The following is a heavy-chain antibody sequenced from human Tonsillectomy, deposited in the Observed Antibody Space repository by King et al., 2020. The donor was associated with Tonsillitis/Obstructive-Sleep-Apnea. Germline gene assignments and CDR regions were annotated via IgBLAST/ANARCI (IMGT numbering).Heavy chain of an antibody. Sequence: VQLQQWGAGLLKPSETLSLTCAVYGGSFSGYYWSWIRQPPGKGLEWIGEINHSGSTNYNPSLKSRVTISVDTSKNQFSLKLSSVTAADTAVYYCARAVGFRVVDYWGQGTLVTVSS. D-gene: IGHD3-10*01. CDR3: ARAVGFRVVDY. J-gene: IGHJ4*02. V-gene: IGHV4-34*01. CDR1: GGSFSGYY. CDR2: INHSGST.